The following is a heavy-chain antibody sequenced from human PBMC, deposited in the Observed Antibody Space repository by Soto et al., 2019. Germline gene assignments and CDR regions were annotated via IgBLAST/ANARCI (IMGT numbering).Heavy chain of an antibody. CDR3: ARDERLTTMVRGVIPKEPGPYYYGLDV. V-gene: IGHV1-69*13. Sequence: GASVKVACKASGGTFSSYAISWVRQAPGQGLEWMGGIIPIFGTANYAQKFQGRVTITADESTSTAYMELSSLRSEDTAVYYCARDERLTTMVRGVIPKEPGPYYYGLDVWGQGTTVTVSS. CDR1: GGTFSSYA. CDR2: IIPIFGTA. J-gene: IGHJ6*02. D-gene: IGHD3-10*01.